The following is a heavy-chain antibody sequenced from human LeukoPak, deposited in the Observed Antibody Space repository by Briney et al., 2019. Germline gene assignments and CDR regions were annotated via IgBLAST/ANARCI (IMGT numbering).Heavy chain of an antibody. CDR2: INPNSGGT. CDR1: GGTFSSYA. Sequence: GASVKVSCKASGGTFSSYAISWVRQAPGQGLEWMGGINPNSGGTNYAQKFQGRVTMTRDTSISTAYMELSRLRSDDTAVYYCARDYGNGVCIDPWGQGTLVTVSS. CDR3: ARDYGNGVCIDP. J-gene: IGHJ5*02. D-gene: IGHD1-1*01. V-gene: IGHV1-2*02.